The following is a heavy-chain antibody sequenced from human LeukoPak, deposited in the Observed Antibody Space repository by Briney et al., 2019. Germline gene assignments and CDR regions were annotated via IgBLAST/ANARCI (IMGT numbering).Heavy chain of an antibody. J-gene: IGHJ3*02. CDR3: ARENGGDHDAFDI. D-gene: IGHD2-21*02. V-gene: IGHV3-43*01. CDR2: ISWDGGIA. CDR1: GFTFHHYS. Sequence: PGGSLRLSCAASGFTFHHYSMHWVRQPPGKGLEWVSLISWDGGIAYYADSVRGRFTISRDNGKNSLYLQMNSLRAEDTAVYYCARENGGDHDAFDIWGQGTMVTVSS.